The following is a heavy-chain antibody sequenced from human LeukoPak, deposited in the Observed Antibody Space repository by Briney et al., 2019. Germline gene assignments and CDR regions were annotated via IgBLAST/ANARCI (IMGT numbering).Heavy chain of an antibody. V-gene: IGHV4-31*03. CDR1: GGSISSGVYY. CDR3: ARGGSTYYYGSGSRVGAFDI. D-gene: IGHD3-10*01. Sequence: SQTLSLTSTVSGGSISSGVYYLSWIRQHPGKGLEWIGYIYYSGSTYYNPSLKSRVTISVDTSKNQFSLKLSCVTAADTAVYYCARGGSTYYYGSGSRVGAFDIWGQGTMVTVSS. CDR2: IYYSGST. J-gene: IGHJ3*02.